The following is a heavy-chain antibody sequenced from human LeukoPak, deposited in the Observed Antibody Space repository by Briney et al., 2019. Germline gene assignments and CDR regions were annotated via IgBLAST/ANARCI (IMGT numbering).Heavy chain of an antibody. CDR3: AKGGDTAMGPQSLVY. D-gene: IGHD5-18*01. J-gene: IGHJ4*02. V-gene: IGHV1-46*01. CDR1: GYTFTSYY. Sequence: GASVKVSCKASGYTFTSYYMHWVRQAPGQGLEWMGIINPSGGSTSYAQKFQGRVTMTRDMSTSTVYMELSSLRSEDTAVYYCAKGGDTAMGPQSLVYWGQGTLVTVSS. CDR2: INPSGGST.